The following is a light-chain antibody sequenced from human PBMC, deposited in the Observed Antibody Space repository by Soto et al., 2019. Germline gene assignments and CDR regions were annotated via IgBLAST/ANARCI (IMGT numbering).Light chain of an antibody. V-gene: IGKV3-20*01. J-gene: IGKJ1*01. CDR3: QHYGSSPWT. Sequence: EIVLTQSPGTLSFSPGERATLSCRASQSVSSSYLAWYQQKPGQAPRLLIYGPYSRATGIPDRCSGSGSWTDFTLTISRLEPEDFAVYYCQHYGSSPWTFGQGTKVEIK. CDR1: QSVSSSY. CDR2: GPY.